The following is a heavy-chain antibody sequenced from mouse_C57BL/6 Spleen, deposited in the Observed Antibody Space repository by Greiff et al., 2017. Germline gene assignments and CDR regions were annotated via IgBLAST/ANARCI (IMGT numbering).Heavy chain of an antibody. CDR2: ISYSGSN. J-gene: IGHJ2*01. CDR1: GYSITSDY. D-gene: IGHD2-1*01. V-gene: IGHV3-8*01. Sequence: EVKLMESGPGLAKPSQTLSLTCSVPGYSITSDYWNWLRKFPGNKLEYMGYISYSGSNYYNPSLKRRISITRDTAKNQYYLQLNSVTTENTATYYGARGCNRYYFDYWGQGTTLTVSS. CDR3: ARGCNRYYFDY.